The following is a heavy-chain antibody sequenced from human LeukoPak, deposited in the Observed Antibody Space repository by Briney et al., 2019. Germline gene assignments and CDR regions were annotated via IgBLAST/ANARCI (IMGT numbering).Heavy chain of an antibody. CDR1: GYTFTSYG. V-gene: IGHV1-18*01. CDR3: ARDGRLVVRYYYYYGMDV. J-gene: IGHJ6*02. D-gene: IGHD2-21*01. CDR2: ISAYNGNT. Sequence: ASVKVSCKASGYTFTSYGISWVRQAPGQGLEWIGWISAYNGNTNYAQKLQGRVTMTTDTSTSTAYMELRSLRSDDTAVYYCARDGRLVVRYYYYYGMDVWGQGTTVTVSS.